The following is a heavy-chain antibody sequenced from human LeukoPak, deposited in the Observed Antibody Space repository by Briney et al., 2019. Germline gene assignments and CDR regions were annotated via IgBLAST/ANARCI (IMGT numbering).Heavy chain of an antibody. J-gene: IGHJ5*02. D-gene: IGHD2-2*01. CDR1: GGSISSYY. V-gene: IGHV4-59*01. CDR2: ISYTGNT. Sequence: PSETLSLTCTVSGGSISSYYWSWIRQPPGKGLEWIGYISYTGNTNYNPSLKSRVTISVDTSKNQFSLKLSSVTAADTAVYYCATLYCTRTSCYFLDPWGQGTLVTVSS. CDR3: ATLYCTRTSCYFLDP.